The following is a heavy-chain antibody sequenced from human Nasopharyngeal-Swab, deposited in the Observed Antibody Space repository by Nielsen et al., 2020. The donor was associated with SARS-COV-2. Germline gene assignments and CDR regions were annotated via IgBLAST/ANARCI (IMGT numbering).Heavy chain of an antibody. CDR2: ISSSSSYI. Sequence: GESLKISCAASGFTFSSCSMNWVRQAPGKGLEWVSSISSSSSYIYYADSVKGRFTISRDNAKNSLYLQMNSLRAEDTAVYYCARDGLYSAGGNWGQGTLVTVSS. V-gene: IGHV3-21*01. CDR1: GFTFSSCS. D-gene: IGHD5-18*01. CDR3: ARDGLYSAGGN. J-gene: IGHJ4*02.